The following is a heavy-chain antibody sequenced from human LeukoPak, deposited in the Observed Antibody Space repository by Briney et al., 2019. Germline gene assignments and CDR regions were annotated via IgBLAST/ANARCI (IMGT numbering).Heavy chain of an antibody. CDR1: GFTFDDYA. CDR3: AKDIVATYYYYYMDV. V-gene: IGHV3-9*01. Sequence: GGSLRLSCAASGFTFDDYAMHWVRQAPGKGLEWVPGISWNSGSIGYADSVKGRFTISRDNAKNSLYLQMNSLRAEDTALYYCAKDIVATYYYYYMDVWGKGTTVTVSS. CDR2: ISWNSGSI. D-gene: IGHD5-12*01. J-gene: IGHJ6*03.